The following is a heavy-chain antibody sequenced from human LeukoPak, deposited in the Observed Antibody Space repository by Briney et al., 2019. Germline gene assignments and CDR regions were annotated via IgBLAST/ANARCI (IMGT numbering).Heavy chain of an antibody. CDR1: GGSISSYY. J-gene: IGHJ4*02. Sequence: SETLSLTCTVSGGSISSYYWSWIRQPPGKGLEWIGSIYYSGSTYYNPSLKSRVTISVDTSKNQFSLKLSSVTAADTALYYCARHVPHSSKFDSWGLGTLVTVSS. V-gene: IGHV4-59*08. CDR3: ARHVPHSSKFDS. CDR2: IYYSGST. D-gene: IGHD6-6*01.